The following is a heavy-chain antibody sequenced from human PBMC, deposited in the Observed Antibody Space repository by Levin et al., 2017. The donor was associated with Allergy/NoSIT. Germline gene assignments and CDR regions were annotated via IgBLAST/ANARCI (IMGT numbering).Heavy chain of an antibody. CDR1: GFTFSSYS. D-gene: IGHD3-3*01. V-gene: IGHV3-21*01. Sequence: GGSLRLSCAASGFTFSSYSMNWVRQAPGKGLEWVSSISSSSSYIYYADSVKGRFTISRDNAKNSLYLQMNSLRAEDTAVYYCAREQNDFWSGYYYYYYGMDVWGQGTTVTVS. CDR3: AREQNDFWSGYYYYYYGMDV. J-gene: IGHJ6*02. CDR2: ISSSSSYI.